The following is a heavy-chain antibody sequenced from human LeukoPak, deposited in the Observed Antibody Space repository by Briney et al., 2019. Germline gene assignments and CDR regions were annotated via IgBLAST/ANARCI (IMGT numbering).Heavy chain of an antibody. D-gene: IGHD4-17*01. CDR1: DYSISSGYY. J-gene: IGHJ4*02. V-gene: IGHV4-38-2*02. Sequence: SETLSLTCAVSDYSISSGYYWGWIRQPPGKGLEWIGSIYYSGSTYYNPSLKSRVTIYVDTSKNQFSLKLSSVTAADTAVYYCAKETYGDSHFDYWGQGTLVTVSS. CDR3: AKETYGDSHFDY. CDR2: IYYSGST.